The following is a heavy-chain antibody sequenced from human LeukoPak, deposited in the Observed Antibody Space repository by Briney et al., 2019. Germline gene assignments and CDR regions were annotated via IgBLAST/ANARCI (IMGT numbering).Heavy chain of an antibody. CDR3: ARASGADSSGYVQIDY. CDR1: GFTFSSYW. V-gene: IGHV3-74*01. CDR2: INSDGSDT. Sequence: GGSLRLSCAASGFTFSSYWMHWVRQAPGKGLVWVSRINSDGSDTSYADSVKGPFTISRDNAKNTLYLQMNSLRAEDTAVYYCARASGADSSGYVQIDYWGQGTLVTVSS. D-gene: IGHD3-22*01. J-gene: IGHJ4*02.